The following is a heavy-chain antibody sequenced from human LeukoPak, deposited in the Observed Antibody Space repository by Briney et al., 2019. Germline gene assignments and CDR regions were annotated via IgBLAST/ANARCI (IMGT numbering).Heavy chain of an antibody. CDR2: IYYSGST. CDR3: ARLAMVTGLDY. D-gene: IGHD5-18*01. J-gene: IGHJ4*02. V-gene: IGHV4-28*01. Sequence: SETLSLTCAVSGYSISSSNWWGWIRQPPGKGLEWIGYIYYSGSTYYNPSLKSRVTMSVDTSKNQFSLKLSSVTAADTAVYYCARLAMVTGLDYWGQGTLVTVSS. CDR1: GYSISSSNW.